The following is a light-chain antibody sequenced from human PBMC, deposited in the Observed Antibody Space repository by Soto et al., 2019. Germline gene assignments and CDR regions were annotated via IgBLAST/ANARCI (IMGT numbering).Light chain of an antibody. CDR1: QSVSSNN. J-gene: IGKJ3*01. V-gene: IGKV3-20*01. CDR2: VAS. CDR3: QQDGRSPLT. Sequence: EIVLTQSPGTLSLSPGERATLSCRASQSVSSNNLAWYKQRPGQAPRVVIYVASTRATGIPERFSGSRSGTDFNLTISRLEPDDFAVYDCQQDGRSPLTFGPGTKVDIK.